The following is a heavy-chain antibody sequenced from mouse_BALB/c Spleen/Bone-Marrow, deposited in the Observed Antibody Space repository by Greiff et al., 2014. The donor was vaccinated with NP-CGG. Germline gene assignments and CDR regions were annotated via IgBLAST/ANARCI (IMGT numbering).Heavy chain of an antibody. D-gene: IGHD2-14*01. CDR2: INPSSGFS. CDR1: GYTFTSYT. CDR3: ARSAYYRSLFAY. J-gene: IGHJ3*01. V-gene: IGHV1-4*01. Sequence: QVQLKESGAELARPGASVKVSCKASGYTFTSYTMHWIKQRPGQGLEWIGYINPSSGFSNYNQKFKDKATLTADKSSSTAYMQLNSLTSEDSAVYYCARSAYYRSLFAYWGQGTLVTVSA.